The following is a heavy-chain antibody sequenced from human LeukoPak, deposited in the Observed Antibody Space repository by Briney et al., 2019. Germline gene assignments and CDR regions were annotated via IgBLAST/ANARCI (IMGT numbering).Heavy chain of an antibody. V-gene: IGHV1-18*01. CDR3: SREFPFCGADCFSGVFDI. CDR1: GYTFSSYG. Sequence: ASVKVSCKASGYTFSSYGINWVRQAPGQGLEWMGWISVINNANTRYAQNFQGRLTMTTDTSTTTAYMELRSLRSDDTTVYYCSREFPFCGADCFSGVFDIWGQGTMVTVS. CDR2: ISVINNANT. D-gene: IGHD2-21*02. J-gene: IGHJ3*02.